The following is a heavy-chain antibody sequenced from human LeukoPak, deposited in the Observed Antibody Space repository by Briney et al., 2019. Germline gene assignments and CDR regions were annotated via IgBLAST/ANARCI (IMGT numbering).Heavy chain of an antibody. CDR1: GFTFSTYA. CDR3: GKTTAGYSSGQKPAWPVDY. Sequence: GGSLRLSCAASGFTFSTYAMSWVRQAPGKGLQWVSSIGGGGTSTYYADSVKGRFTISRDNSKNTLYLQINSLRAEDTAVYYCGKTTAGYSSGQKPAWPVDYWGQGTLVTVSS. CDR2: IGGGGTST. D-gene: IGHD5-18*01. J-gene: IGHJ4*02. V-gene: IGHV3-23*01.